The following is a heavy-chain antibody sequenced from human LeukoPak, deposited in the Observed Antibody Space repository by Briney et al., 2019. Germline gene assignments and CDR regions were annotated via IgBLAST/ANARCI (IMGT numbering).Heavy chain of an antibody. CDR3: ARVKVWSGYPVDY. J-gene: IGHJ4*02. CDR2: INPNSGGT. Sequence: ASVKVSCKASGYTFTGYYMHWVRQAPGQGLEWMGWINPNSGGTNCAQKFQGRVTMTRDTSISTAYMELSRLRSDDTAVYYCARVKVWSGYPVDYWGQGTLVTVSS. CDR1: GYTFTGYY. D-gene: IGHD3-3*01. V-gene: IGHV1-2*02.